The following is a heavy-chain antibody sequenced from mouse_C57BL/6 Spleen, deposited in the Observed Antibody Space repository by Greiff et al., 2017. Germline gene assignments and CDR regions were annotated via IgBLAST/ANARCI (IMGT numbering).Heavy chain of an antibody. CDR2: ISDGGTYT. V-gene: IGHV5-4*03. Sequence: EVKLVESGGGLVKPGGSLKLSCAASGFTFSSYAMSWVRQTPEKRLGWVATISDGGTYTYYPDNVKGRCTISRDNAKNNLYLQMSHLKSEDTAMYYCAGSLYYGSRYGAMDYWGQGTSVTVSS. CDR1: GFTFSSYA. D-gene: IGHD1-1*01. J-gene: IGHJ4*01. CDR3: AGSLYYGSRYGAMDY.